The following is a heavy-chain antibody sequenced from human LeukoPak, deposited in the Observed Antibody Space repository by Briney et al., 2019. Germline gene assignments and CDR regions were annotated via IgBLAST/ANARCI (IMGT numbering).Heavy chain of an antibody. V-gene: IGHV4-4*07. CDR1: GGSISSYY. Sequence: SETLSLTCTVSGGSISSYYWSWIRQPAGKGLEWIGRIYTSGSTNYNPSLKSRVTMSVDTSKNRFSLKLSSVTAADTAVYYCARHERDVSLDHAFDIWGQGTMVTVSS. CDR2: IYTSGST. J-gene: IGHJ3*02. CDR3: ARHERDVSLDHAFDI. D-gene: IGHD5-24*01.